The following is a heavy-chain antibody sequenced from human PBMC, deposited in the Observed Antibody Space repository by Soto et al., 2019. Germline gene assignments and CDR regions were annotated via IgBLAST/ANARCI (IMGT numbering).Heavy chain of an antibody. CDR3: ASERRGDSKAFDI. CDR1: GFTFSSYT. CDR2: ISSSSSYI. J-gene: IGHJ3*02. Sequence: EVQLVESGGGLVKPGGSLRLSCAAFGFTFSSYTMNWVRQAPGKGLEWVSSISSSSSYIYYADSVKGRFTISRDNAKTSLSMQMNSLRAEDTAVDYCASERRGDSKAFDIWGQGTMVTVSS. V-gene: IGHV3-21*01. D-gene: IGHD3-16*01.